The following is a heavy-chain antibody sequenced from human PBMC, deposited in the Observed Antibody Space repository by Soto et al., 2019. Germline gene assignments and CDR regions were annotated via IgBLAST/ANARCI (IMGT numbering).Heavy chain of an antibody. Sequence: QVQLVQSGAEVKKPGASVKVSCKASGYSFITSYHLHGGQQAPGQGLEWMGIINPTGSMTRYSQKFQGRLTMTRDTSTATDYMELSNLTSEDTAVYFCARDTGYDHDAFDIWGQGTRVTVSS. CDR1: GYSFITSYH. J-gene: IGHJ3*02. D-gene: IGHD5-12*01. CDR2: INPTGSMT. CDR3: ARDTGYDHDAFDI. V-gene: IGHV1-46*01.